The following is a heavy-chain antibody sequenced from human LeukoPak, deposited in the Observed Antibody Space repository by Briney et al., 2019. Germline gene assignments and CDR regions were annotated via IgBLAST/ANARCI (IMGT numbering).Heavy chain of an antibody. CDR3: ASWGSTSCK. Sequence: GGSLTLSCAASGFTFSSYYMNWVRQAAGKGLEWVSYISSDSSTTYYADSVKGRFTISRDNAKKSLYMKMNCLRVEDTAVNYCASWGSTSCKWGQEILVTVSS. J-gene: IGHJ4*02. CDR1: GFTFSSYY. CDR2: ISSDSSTT. V-gene: IGHV3-48*04. D-gene: IGHD2-2*01.